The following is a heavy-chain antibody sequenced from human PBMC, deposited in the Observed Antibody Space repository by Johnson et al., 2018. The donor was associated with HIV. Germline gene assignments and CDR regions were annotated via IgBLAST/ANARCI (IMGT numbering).Heavy chain of an antibody. D-gene: IGHD6-6*01. CDR3: AGGADGSSLTFDS. CDR1: GFTFSSYA. V-gene: IGHV3-30*14. CDR2: ISYDVSNK. Sequence: QVQLVESGGGVVRPGGSLRLSCADSGFTFSSYAMHWVRQAPGKGLEWVAVISYDVSNKYYADSVKGRFIISRDNSKNTRYLQMNSLRVEDTDVYYCAGGADGSSLTFDSWGPVTMFTVSS. J-gene: IGHJ3*02.